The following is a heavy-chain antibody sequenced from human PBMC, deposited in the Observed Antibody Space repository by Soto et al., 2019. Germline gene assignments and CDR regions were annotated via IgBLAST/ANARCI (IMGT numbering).Heavy chain of an antibody. Sequence: PSETLSLTCIVSGGSINKSYWSWIRQTPGKGLEWIGYIHYSGSTNYNPSLKSRLTISIDTSKNQFSLKLSSVSAADTAVYYCASVSDYYDSRGYSWFDPWGQGTLVTVSS. CDR3: ASVSDYYDSRGYSWFDP. J-gene: IGHJ5*02. V-gene: IGHV4-59*01. CDR2: IHYSGST. CDR1: GGSINKSY. D-gene: IGHD3-22*01.